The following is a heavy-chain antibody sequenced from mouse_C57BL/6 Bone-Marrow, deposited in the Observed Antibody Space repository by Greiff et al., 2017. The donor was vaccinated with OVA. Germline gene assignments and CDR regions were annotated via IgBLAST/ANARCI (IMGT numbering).Heavy chain of an antibody. Sequence: EVQLQQSGPELVKPGASVKISCKASGYTFTDYYMNWVKQSHGKSLEWIGDINPNNGGTSYNQKFKGKATSTVDKSSSTAYMELRSLTSEDSAVYYCADSSGFAYWGQGTLVTVSA. CDR3: ADSSGFAY. CDR1: GYTFTDYY. J-gene: IGHJ3*01. D-gene: IGHD3-2*02. CDR2: INPNNGGT. V-gene: IGHV1-26*01.